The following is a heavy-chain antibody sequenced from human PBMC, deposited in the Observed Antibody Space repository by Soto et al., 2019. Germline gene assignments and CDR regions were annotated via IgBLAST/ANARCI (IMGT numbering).Heavy chain of an antibody. CDR2: VIPILDTA. CDR1: GGTFSSNA. CDR3: VGGLNYYDCSGYYYGDAFDI. V-gene: IGHV1-69*10. Sequence: SVKVPCKASGGTFSSNAISWVRQAAGQGLEWMGGVIPILDTAKYAQKFQGRVTITADKSTSTAYMELSSLRSEDTAVYYCVGGLNYYDCSGYYYGDAFDIWGQGAMVTVSS. J-gene: IGHJ3*02. D-gene: IGHD3-22*01.